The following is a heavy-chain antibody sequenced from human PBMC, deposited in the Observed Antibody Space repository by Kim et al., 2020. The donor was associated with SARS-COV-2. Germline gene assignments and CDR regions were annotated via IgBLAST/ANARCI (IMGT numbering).Heavy chain of an antibody. CDR3: SRDSAILGAFDV. CDR1: GYMFENYA. CDR2: ISGYTGGT. J-gene: IGHJ3*01. Sequence: ASVKVSCKAFGYMFENYAMNWLRQAPGQGLEWMGWISGYTGGTSYAERFQGRLTLTRDTSTSTFHMELRSLRSDDTAVYFCSRDSAILGAFDVWGQGTKV. D-gene: IGHD3-3*01. V-gene: IGHV1-18*04.